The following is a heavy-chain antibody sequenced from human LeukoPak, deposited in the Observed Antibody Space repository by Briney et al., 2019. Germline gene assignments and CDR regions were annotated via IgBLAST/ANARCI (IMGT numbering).Heavy chain of an antibody. Sequence: PSETLSLTCTVSGGSISSYYWSWIRQPPGKGLEWIGYIYYSGSTNYNPSLKSRVTISVDTSKNQFSVKLSSVTAADTAVYYCASSTYYYDSSGYDYWGQGTLVTVSS. V-gene: IGHV4-59*01. CDR1: GGSISSYY. D-gene: IGHD3-22*01. CDR2: IYYSGST. J-gene: IGHJ4*02. CDR3: ASSTYYYDSSGYDY.